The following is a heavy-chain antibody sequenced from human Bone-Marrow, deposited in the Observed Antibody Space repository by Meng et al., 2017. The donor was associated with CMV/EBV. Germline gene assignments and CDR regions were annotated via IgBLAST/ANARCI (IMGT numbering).Heavy chain of an antibody. V-gene: IGHV4-39*07. CDR3: ARVNFPPYYDFWSCYPGYRYYFDY. D-gene: IGHD3-3*01. CDR1: GGSISSSSYY. J-gene: IGHJ4*02. CDR2: IYYSGST. Sequence: SETLSLTCAVSGGSISSSSYYWGWIRQPPGKGLEWIGSIYYSGSTYYNPSLKSRVTISVDTSKNQVSLKLSSVTAADTAVYYCARVNFPPYYDFWSCYPGYRYYFDYWGQGTLVTVSS.